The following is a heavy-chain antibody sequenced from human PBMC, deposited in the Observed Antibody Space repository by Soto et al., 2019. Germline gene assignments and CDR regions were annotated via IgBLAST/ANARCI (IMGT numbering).Heavy chain of an antibody. J-gene: IGHJ3*01. CDR1: GYTFTTYW. CDR3: AKHLGVAAIIDAFDV. CDR2: IYPADSDT. D-gene: IGHD2-8*01. V-gene: IGHV5-51*01. Sequence: PGESLKISCKGSGYTFTTYWIAWVRQMPGKGLEWMGIIYPADSDTRYSPSFQGQVTISVDKSISTAYLQWSSLEASDTAMYYCAKHLGVAAIIDAFDVWGQGTMVTVSS.